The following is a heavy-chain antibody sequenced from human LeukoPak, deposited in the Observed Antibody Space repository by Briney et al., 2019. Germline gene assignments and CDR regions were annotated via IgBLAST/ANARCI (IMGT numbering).Heavy chain of an antibody. V-gene: IGHV4-4*07. Sequence: SETLSLTCTVSGGSFSSYYWNWIRRPAGKGLEWIGRIYMSGSTNYNPSLKSRVTMSLDTSKNQFSLKLASVTAADTAVYFCARDLGYGDHFWFDPWGQGTLVTVSS. D-gene: IGHD4-17*01. CDR2: IYMSGST. J-gene: IGHJ5*02. CDR3: ARDLGYGDHFWFDP. CDR1: GGSFSSYY.